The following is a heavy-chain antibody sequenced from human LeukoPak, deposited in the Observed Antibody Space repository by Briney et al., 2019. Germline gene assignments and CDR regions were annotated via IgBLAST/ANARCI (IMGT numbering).Heavy chain of an antibody. CDR1: GFSFSSYA. D-gene: IGHD3-10*01. CDR3: AFSYGSGSYCRF. CDR2: ISGSGGST. J-gene: IGHJ4*02. Sequence: GGSLRLSCAASGFSFSSYAMSWVRQAPGKGLEWVSAISGSGGSTYYADSVKGRFTISRDNSKNTLYLQMNSLRAEDTAVYYCAFSYGSGSYCRFWGQGTLVTVSS. V-gene: IGHV3-23*01.